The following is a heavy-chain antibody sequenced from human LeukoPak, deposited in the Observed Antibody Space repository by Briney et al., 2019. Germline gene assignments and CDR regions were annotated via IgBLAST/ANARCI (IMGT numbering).Heavy chain of an antibody. CDR2: MNPNSGNT. Sequence: ASVKVSCKASGYTFTSYDINWVRQATGQGLEWMGWMNPNSGNTGYAQKFQGRVTMTRNTSISTAYMELSSLRSEDTAVYYCARDPYDSSGYYYVSRDYWGQGTLVTVSS. D-gene: IGHD3-22*01. CDR1: GYTFTSYD. J-gene: IGHJ4*02. CDR3: ARDPYDSSGYYYVSRDY. V-gene: IGHV1-8*01.